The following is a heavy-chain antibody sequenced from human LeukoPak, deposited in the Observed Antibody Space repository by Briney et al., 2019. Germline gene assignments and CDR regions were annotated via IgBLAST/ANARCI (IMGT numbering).Heavy chain of an antibody. CDR2: IYNSGST. CDR1: GGSISSGTYY. D-gene: IGHD4-17*01. V-gene: IGHV4-61*02. CDR3: ARDTTVTKDAFDI. J-gene: IGHJ3*02. Sequence: SETLSLTCTVSGGSISSGTYYWSWIRKPAGKGLEWIGRIYNSGSTKYNPSLKSRVTMSVDTSKNQFSLKLSSVTAADTAVYYCARDTTVTKDAFDIWGQGTMVTVSS.